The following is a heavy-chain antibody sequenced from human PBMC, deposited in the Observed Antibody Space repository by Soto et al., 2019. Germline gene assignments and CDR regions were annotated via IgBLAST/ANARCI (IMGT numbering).Heavy chain of an antibody. CDR2: IIPLFGTA. Sequence: QVQLVQSGAEVKKPGSSVKVSCKASGGTFSSFGFNWVRQAPGQGLEWMGGIIPLFGTANYAEKFQGRVTISADEGTSTASMELIGLRSEDTAIYYCARDRSMDGYNSRSFDYWDQGTLVTVS. J-gene: IGHJ4*02. CDR1: GGTFSSFG. V-gene: IGHV1-69*01. D-gene: IGHD5-12*01. CDR3: ARDRSMDGYNSRSFDY.